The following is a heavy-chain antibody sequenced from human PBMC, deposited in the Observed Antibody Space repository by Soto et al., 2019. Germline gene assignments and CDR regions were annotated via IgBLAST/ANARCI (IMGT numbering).Heavy chain of an antibody. CDR3: SKDNIAAACRAYYYYGMYV. V-gene: IGHV3-9*03. D-gene: IGHD6-13*01. CDR2: ISWNSGSI. Sequence: GGSLRLSCAASGFTFDDYAMHWVRQAPGKGLEWVSGISWNSGSIGYADSVKGRFTISRDNAKSSLYLQMNSLRAEDMVLYYCSKDNIAAACRAYYYYGMYVWGHGTTVTVSS. CDR1: GFTFDDYA. J-gene: IGHJ6*02.